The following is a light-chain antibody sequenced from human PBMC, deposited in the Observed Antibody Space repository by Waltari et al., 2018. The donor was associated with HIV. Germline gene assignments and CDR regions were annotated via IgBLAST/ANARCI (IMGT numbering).Light chain of an antibody. CDR3: SSYTSSSTLV. V-gene: IGLV2-14*01. J-gene: IGLJ2*01. CDR1: SSDVGGYNY. Sequence: QSALTQPASVSGSPGQSITISCTGTSSDVGGYNYVSWYQQHPGKTPKLMIYDVSNRPSGGSNLFSGSKLCNTASLTISGLQAEDESDYYCSSYTSSSTLVFGGGTKLTVL. CDR2: DVS.